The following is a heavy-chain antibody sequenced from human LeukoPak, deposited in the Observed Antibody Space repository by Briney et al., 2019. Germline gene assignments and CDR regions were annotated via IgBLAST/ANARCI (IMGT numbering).Heavy chain of an antibody. V-gene: IGHV3-72*01. J-gene: IGHJ4*02. D-gene: IGHD1-26*01. CDR3: ARDRGGSYYDY. Sequence: GGSLRLSCAASGFTFSDHYMDWVRQAPGKGLEWVGCTRNKANSYTTEYAASVKGRFTISRDDSKNSLYLQMNSLKTEDTAVYYCARDRGGSYYDYWGQGTLVTVSS. CDR1: GFTFSDHY. CDR2: TRNKANSYTT.